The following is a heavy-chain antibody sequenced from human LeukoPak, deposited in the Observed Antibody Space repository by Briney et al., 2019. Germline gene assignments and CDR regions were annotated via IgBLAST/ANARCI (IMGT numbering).Heavy chain of an antibody. CDR3: AKGIVVVRTGSYFDY. Sequence: GGSLRLSCAASGFTFSSYAMSWVRQAPGKGLEWVSAISGSGGSTYYADSMKGRFTISRDNSKNTLYLQMNSLRAEDTAVYYCAKGIVVVRTGSYFDYWGQGTLVTVSS. V-gene: IGHV3-23*01. CDR2: ISGSGGST. J-gene: IGHJ4*02. D-gene: IGHD3-22*01. CDR1: GFTFSSYA.